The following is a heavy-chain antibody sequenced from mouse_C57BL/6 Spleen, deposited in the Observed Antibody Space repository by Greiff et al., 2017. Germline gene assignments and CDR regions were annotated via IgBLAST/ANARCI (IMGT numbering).Heavy chain of an antibody. Sequence: EVKLVESGEGLVKPGGSLKLSCAASGFTFSSYAMSWVRQTPEKRLEWVAYISSGGDYIYYADTVKGRFTISRDNTRNTLYLQMSCLKSEDTAMYYCTGEGTSTMVTTGPFAYWGQGTLVTVSA. D-gene: IGHD2-2*01. CDR3: TGEGTSTMVTTGPFAY. V-gene: IGHV5-9-1*02. CDR1: GFTFSSYA. J-gene: IGHJ3*01. CDR2: ISSGGDYI.